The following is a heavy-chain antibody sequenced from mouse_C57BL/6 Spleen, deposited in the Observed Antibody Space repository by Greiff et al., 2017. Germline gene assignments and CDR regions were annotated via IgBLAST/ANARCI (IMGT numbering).Heavy chain of an antibody. CDR2: ISYDGSN. CDR1: GYSITSGYY. V-gene: IGHV3-6*01. J-gene: IGHJ1*03. CDR3: ARRSYGSIYWYFDV. Sequence: EVQRVESGPGLAKPSQSLSLTCSVTGYSITSGYYWNWIRQFPGNKLEWMGYISYDGSNNYNPSLKNRITITRDTSKNQFFLKLNSVTTEDTATDYCARRSYGSIYWYFDVWGTGTTVTVSS. D-gene: IGHD1-1*01.